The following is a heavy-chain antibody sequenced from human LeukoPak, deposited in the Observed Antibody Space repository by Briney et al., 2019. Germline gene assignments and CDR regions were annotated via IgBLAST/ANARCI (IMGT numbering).Heavy chain of an antibody. CDR2: IYHSGST. Sequence: SETLSLTCTVSGYSISSGYYWGWIRQPPGKGLEWIGSIYHSGSTYYNPSLKSRVTISVDTSKNQFSLKLSSVTAADTAVYYCARHGTDYDFWSGYYRPGAFDIWGQGTMVTVSS. CDR1: GYSISSGYY. J-gene: IGHJ3*02. CDR3: ARHGTDYDFWSGYYRPGAFDI. D-gene: IGHD3-3*01. V-gene: IGHV4-38-2*02.